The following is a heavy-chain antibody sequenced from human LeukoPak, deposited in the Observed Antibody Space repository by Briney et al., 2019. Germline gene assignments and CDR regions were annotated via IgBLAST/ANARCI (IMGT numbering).Heavy chain of an antibody. CDR2: FDPEDGET. CDR3: ATSPDYDFWSGYYG. Sequence: ALVKVSCKVSGYTLTELSMHWVRQAPGKGLEWMGGFDPEDGETIYAQKFQGRVTMTEDTSTDTAYMELSSLRSEDTAVYYCATSPDYDFWSGYYGWGQGTLVTVSS. CDR1: GYTLTELS. V-gene: IGHV1-24*01. J-gene: IGHJ4*02. D-gene: IGHD3-3*01.